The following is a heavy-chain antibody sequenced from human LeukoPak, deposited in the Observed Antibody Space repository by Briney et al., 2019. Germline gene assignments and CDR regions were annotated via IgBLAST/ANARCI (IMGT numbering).Heavy chain of an antibody. V-gene: IGHV1-2*02. CDR2: INPNSGGT. CDR1: GGTFSSYA. J-gene: IGHJ3*02. D-gene: IGHD3-10*01. CDR3: ASGKWGYGSGKTTFDI. Sequence: ASVKVSCKASGGTFSSYAISWVRQAPGQGLEWMGWINPNSGGTNYAQKFQGRVTMTRDTSISTAYMELSRLRSDDTAVYYCASGKWGYGSGKTTFDIWGQGTEITVSS.